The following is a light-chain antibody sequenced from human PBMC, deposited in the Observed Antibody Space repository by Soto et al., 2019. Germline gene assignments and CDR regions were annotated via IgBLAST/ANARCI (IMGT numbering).Light chain of an antibody. CDR1: SSDVGYNY. Sequence: QSVLTQPASLSGSPGQSITLSCTGSSSDVGYNYVSWYQQFPGKAPKLLIYEVTYRPSGVSTRFSGSKSGNTASLTISGLRAEDEADYYCSSYSSSSTLVIFGGGTKLTVL. J-gene: IGLJ2*01. V-gene: IGLV2-14*01. CDR2: EVT. CDR3: SSYSSSSTLVI.